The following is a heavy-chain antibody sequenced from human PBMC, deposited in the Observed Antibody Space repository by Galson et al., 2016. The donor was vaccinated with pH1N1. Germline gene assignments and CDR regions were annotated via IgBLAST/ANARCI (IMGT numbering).Heavy chain of an antibody. CDR1: GDIFINYP. Sequence: SVKVSCKASGDIFINYPISWVRQAPGQGLEWMGGIMPIFDKPNYAQKFQGRVTITTDKSTSTTYMDLSSLRSEDTAVYYCARGGGTYYQSYWYFNLWGRGTLVTVSS. V-gene: IGHV1-69*05. D-gene: IGHD3-22*01. CDR3: ARGGGTYYQSYWYFNL. CDR2: IMPIFDKP. J-gene: IGHJ2*01.